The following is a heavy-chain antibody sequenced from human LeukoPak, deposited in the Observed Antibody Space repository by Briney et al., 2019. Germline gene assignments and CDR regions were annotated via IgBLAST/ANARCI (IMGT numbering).Heavy chain of an antibody. J-gene: IGHJ4*02. D-gene: IGHD2-8*02. Sequence: GGSLRLSCAVSGFTVSSNYMGWVRQAPGKGLEWVSAIYSGGSTYHADSVKGRFTISRDNSKNILYLQMNSLTVGGTAVYYCALDCCTGSRFDHWGQGTLVTVSS. CDR3: ALDCCTGSRFDH. V-gene: IGHV3-53*01. CDR1: GFTVSSNY. CDR2: IYSGGST.